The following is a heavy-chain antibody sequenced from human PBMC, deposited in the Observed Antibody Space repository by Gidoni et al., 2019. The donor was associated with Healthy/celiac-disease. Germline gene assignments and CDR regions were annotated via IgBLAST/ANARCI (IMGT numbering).Heavy chain of an antibody. CDR2: IYPGDSDT. CDR3: ARTPYGDYDNWYFDL. V-gene: IGHV5-51*01. D-gene: IGHD4-17*01. Sequence: EVQLVQSGAEVKKPGASLTISCKGSGYSFTSDWIGWVRRMPGKGLVCMGSIYPGDSDTRYSPSIQGQVTMSADKSISTAYLQGSSLKASDTAMYYCARTPYGDYDNWYFDLWGRGTLVTVSS. J-gene: IGHJ2*01. CDR1: GYSFTSDW.